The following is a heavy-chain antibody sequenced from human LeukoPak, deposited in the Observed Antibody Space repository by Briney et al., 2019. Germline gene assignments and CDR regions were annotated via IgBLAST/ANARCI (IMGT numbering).Heavy chain of an antibody. CDR2: IYYSGST. Sequence: PSETLSLTCTVSGGSISSYYWSWIRQPPGKGLEWVGYIYYSGSTNYNPSLKSRVTISVDTSKNQFSLKLSSVTAADTAVYYCASRRGWHYCYYYMGVWGKGTTVTVSS. J-gene: IGHJ6*03. D-gene: IGHD5-24*01. CDR3: ASRRGWHYCYYYMGV. V-gene: IGHV4-59*01. CDR1: GGSISSYY.